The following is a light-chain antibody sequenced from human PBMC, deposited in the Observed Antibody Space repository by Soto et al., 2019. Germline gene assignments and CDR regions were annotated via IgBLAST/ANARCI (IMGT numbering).Light chain of an antibody. J-gene: IGLJ1*01. CDR2: DVG. CDR1: SSDVGGYNY. CDR3: NSYTGSSTL. Sequence: QSALTQPASVSGWLGQSITISCTGTSSDVGGYNYVSWYQHHPGNAPKLIIYDVGNRPSSISNRFSGSKSGNTASLIISGLQAEDEADYYGNSYTGSSTLVGTGTKVTVL. V-gene: IGLV2-14*03.